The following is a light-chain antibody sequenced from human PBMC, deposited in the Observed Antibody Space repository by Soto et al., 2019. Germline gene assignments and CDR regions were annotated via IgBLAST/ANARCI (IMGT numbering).Light chain of an antibody. CDR1: SSNIGSNT. CDR3: AAWHYSLNGVV. V-gene: IGLV1-44*01. Sequence: QSVLTQPPSASGTPGQRVTISCSGSSSNIGSNTVNWYQQLPGTAPKLLIYSNNQQPSGVPDRFSGSHAGTSAPLATSGLQYEDEANYYCAAWHYSLNGVVFGGGTKLTVL. CDR2: SNN. J-gene: IGLJ2*01.